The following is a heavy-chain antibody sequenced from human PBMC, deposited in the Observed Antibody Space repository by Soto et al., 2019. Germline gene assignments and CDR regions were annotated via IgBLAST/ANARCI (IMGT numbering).Heavy chain of an antibody. CDR3: ARSGYYYYYGMDV. J-gene: IGHJ6*02. CDR1: GGSTSSHY. CDR2: IYYSGST. Sequence: SETLSLTCTVSGGSTSSHYWSWIRQPPGKGLEWLGYIYYSGSTNYNPSLKSRVTISVDTSKNQFSLKLSSVTAADTAVYYCARSGYYYYYGMDVWGQGTTVTVSS. V-gene: IGHV4-59*11.